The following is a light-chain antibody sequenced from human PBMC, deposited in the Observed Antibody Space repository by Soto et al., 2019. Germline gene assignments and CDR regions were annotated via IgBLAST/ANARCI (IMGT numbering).Light chain of an antibody. V-gene: IGKV1-5*03. J-gene: IGKJ1*01. CDR2: KAS. CDR3: QQYKSYSRT. CDR1: ESISSW. Sequence: DIQMTQSPSNLSASVGDRVTITCRASESISSWLAWYQQKPGKAPKLLIYKASNLESGVPSRFSGSGSGTEFTLTISSLQPDDFAAYYCQQYKSYSRTFGQGTKVDIK.